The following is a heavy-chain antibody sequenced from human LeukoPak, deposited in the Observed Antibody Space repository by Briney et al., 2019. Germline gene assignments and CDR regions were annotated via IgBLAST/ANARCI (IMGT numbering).Heavy chain of an antibody. V-gene: IGHV3-15*07. CDR1: GFTFSNTW. Sequence: PGGSLRLSCLASGFTFSNTWMNWVRQAPGKGLEWVARIRSKRDGGTTDYAAPVKGRFTISRDDSKNTVYLQMNSLKAEDTAVYYCARDWYYALDFWGQGTMVTVSS. J-gene: IGHJ3*01. CDR3: ARDWYYALDF. CDR2: IRSKRDGGTT. D-gene: IGHD2-21*02.